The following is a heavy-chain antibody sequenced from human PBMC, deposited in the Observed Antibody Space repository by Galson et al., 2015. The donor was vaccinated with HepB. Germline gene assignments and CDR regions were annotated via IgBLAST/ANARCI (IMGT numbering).Heavy chain of an antibody. J-gene: IGHJ6*02. CDR2: TYYRFQWLN. D-gene: IGHD3-10*01. Sequence: CAISGDSVSSSSAAWNWIRLSPSRGLEWLGRTYYRFQWLNDYATSVKSRIIISPDTPKNQFSLQLKSVTLEDTGIYYCTRDRVTMVRGVIITRYGMDVWGPGTRVTVSS. CDR1: GDSVSSSSAA. CDR3: TRDRVTMVRGVIITRYGMDV. V-gene: IGHV6-1*01.